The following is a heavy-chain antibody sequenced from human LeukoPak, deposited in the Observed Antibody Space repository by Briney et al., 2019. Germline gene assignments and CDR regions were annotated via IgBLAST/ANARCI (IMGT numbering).Heavy chain of an antibody. V-gene: IGHV2-5*01. CDR2: IYWYDDK. CDR3: AHVYDYVWGSYRSPFDC. CDR1: GFSLSPSCAG. Sequence: SGPTLVKPTQTLTLTCTFSGFSLSPSCAGMGWIRQPPGKALERPAPIYWYDDKPYSPSLKNSLTITKHTSKNQVVLTMTNMDPVDTATYYCAHVYDYVWGSYRSPFDCWGQGTLVTVSS. D-gene: IGHD3-16*02. J-gene: IGHJ4*02.